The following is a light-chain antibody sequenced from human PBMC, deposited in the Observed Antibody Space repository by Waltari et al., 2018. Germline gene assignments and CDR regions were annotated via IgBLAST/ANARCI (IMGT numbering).Light chain of an antibody. Sequence: DIQMTQSPSSVSASVGDRVTITCRASRDISNWLAWYQQKPGKAPKLLIYAASTLPRGVPSRFSGSGSGTDFTLTITSLQPEDFATYYCQQATSFPLTFGPGTKVDIK. CDR1: RDISNW. CDR2: AAS. J-gene: IGKJ3*01. CDR3: QQATSFPLT. V-gene: IGKV1-12*01.